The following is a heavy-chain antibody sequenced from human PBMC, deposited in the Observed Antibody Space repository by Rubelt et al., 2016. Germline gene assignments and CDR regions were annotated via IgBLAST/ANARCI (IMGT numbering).Heavy chain of an antibody. CDR1: GYSFTSYW. CDR2: IYPGDSDT. V-gene: IGHV5-51*01. J-gene: IGHJ4*02. Sequence: EVQLVQSGAEVKKPGESLKISCKGSGYSFTSYWIGWVRQMPGKGLEWMGIIYPGDSDTRYSPSFQGQVTFSADKSISTAYLQWSSLKASDTAMYYCARAVSYGDYEYSFLDYWGQGTLVTVSS. CDR3: ARAVSYGDYEYSFLDY. D-gene: IGHD4-17*01.